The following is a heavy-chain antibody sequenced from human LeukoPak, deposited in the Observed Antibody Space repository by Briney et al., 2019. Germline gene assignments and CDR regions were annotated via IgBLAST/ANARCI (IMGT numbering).Heavy chain of an antibody. CDR2: IYYSGST. J-gene: IGHJ2*01. V-gene: IGHV4-61*05. D-gene: IGHD3/OR15-3a*01. CDR3: ARGGLYWYFDL. CDR1: GGPISSSNYY. Sequence: SETPSLTCTVSGGPISSSNYYWGWIRQPPGKGLEWIGYIYYSGSTNYNPSLKSRVTISVDTSKNQFSLKLSSVTAADTAVYYCARGGLYWYFDLWGRGTLVTVSS.